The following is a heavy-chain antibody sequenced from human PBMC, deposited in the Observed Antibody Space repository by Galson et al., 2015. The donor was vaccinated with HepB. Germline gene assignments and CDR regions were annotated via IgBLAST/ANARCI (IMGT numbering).Heavy chain of an antibody. V-gene: IGHV3-30*18. Sequence: SLRLSCAASGFTFSRYGMHWVRQAPGKGLEWVALISYDGSNKYYADSVKGRFTISRDNSKNTLYLQMNSLRAEDTAVYYCAKDGPDIMATGYLDYWGQGTLVTVSS. J-gene: IGHJ4*02. CDR3: AKDGPDIMATGYLDY. CDR2: ISYDGSNK. D-gene: IGHD5-12*01. CDR1: GFTFSRYG.